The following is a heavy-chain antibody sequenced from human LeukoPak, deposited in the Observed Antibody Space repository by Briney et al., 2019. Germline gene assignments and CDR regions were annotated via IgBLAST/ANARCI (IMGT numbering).Heavy chain of an antibody. J-gene: IGHJ6*03. CDR1: GFTFSSYS. CDR2: ISSSSSYI. V-gene: IGHV3-21*01. Sequence: NPGGSLRLSCAASGFTFSSYSMNWVRQAPGKGLEWVSSISSSSSYIYYADSVKGRFTISRDNAKNSLYLQMNSLRAEDTAVYYCARRGGFGETEDYYMDVWGKGTTVTVSS. D-gene: IGHD3-10*01. CDR3: ARRGGFGETEDYYMDV.